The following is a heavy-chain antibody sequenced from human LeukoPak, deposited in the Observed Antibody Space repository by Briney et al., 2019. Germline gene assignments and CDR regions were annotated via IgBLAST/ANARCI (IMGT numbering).Heavy chain of an antibody. J-gene: IGHJ6*02. CDR3: AGSRGIAGAGQYGMDV. CDR1: GGSISSYY. Sequence: SSETLSLTCTVSGGSISSYYWSWIRQPPGKGLEWIGYIYYSGSTNYNPSLKSRVTISVDTSKNQFSLKLSSVTAADTAVYYCAGSRGIAGAGQYGMDVGGQGTRVTVSS. CDR2: IYYSGST. V-gene: IGHV4-59*01. D-gene: IGHD6-19*01.